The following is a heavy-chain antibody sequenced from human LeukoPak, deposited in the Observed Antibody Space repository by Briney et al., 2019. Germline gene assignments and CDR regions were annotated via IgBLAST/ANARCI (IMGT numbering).Heavy chain of an antibody. V-gene: IGHV1-69*05. CDR2: IIPIFGTA. CDR1: GGTFSSYA. J-gene: IGHJ4*02. Sequence: SVKVSCKASGGTFSSYAISWVRQAPGQGLEWIGRIIPIFGTANYAQKFQGRVTITTDESTSTAYMEPSSLRSEDTAVYYCAREYYYDSSGYYYVIDYWGQGTLVTVSS. D-gene: IGHD3-22*01. CDR3: AREYYYDSSGYYYVIDY.